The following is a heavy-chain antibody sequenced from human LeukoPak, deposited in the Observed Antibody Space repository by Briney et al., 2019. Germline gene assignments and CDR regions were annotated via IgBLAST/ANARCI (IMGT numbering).Heavy chain of an antibody. V-gene: IGHV3-66*01. J-gene: IGHJ4*02. CDR3: AKGRPNYYGSGSSRLDY. D-gene: IGHD3-10*01. CDR1: GFTVSSNY. Sequence: GGSLRLSCAASGFTVSSNYMSWVRQAPGKGLEWVSVIYSGGSTYYADSVKGRFTISRDNSKNTLYLQMNSLRAEDTAVYYCAKGRPNYYGSGSSRLDYWGQGTLVTVSS. CDR2: IYSGGST.